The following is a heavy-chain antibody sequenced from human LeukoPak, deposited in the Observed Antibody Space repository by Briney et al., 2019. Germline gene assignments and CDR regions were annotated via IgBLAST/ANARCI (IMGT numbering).Heavy chain of an antibody. CDR2: ITHSGSS. CDR1: GGSFTGYY. V-gene: IGHV4-34*01. J-gene: IGHJ5*02. D-gene: IGHD5-12*01. CDR3: ARFDIVATNWFDP. Sequence: SETLSLTCAVYGGSFTGYYWSRIRQPPGKGLKWIGDITHSGSSTYNPSLKSRVTISVDTSKNQFSLKLMSVTAADTAMYYCARFDIVATNWFDPWGQGTLVTVSS.